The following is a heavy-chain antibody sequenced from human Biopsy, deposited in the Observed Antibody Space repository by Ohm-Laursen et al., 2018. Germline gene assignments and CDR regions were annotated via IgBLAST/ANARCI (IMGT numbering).Heavy chain of an antibody. Sequence: TLSLTCAVNGESSSGYFWNWIRQPPGKVLEWIGEINQSGSTKYNPSLKRRATLSADSSNSQFSLRLTSVTAADTAIYYCARGSGYFKLDVWGQGTTVTVSS. D-gene: IGHD5-12*01. CDR2: INQSGST. J-gene: IGHJ6*02. V-gene: IGHV4-34*01. CDR1: GESSSGYF. CDR3: ARGSGYFKLDV.